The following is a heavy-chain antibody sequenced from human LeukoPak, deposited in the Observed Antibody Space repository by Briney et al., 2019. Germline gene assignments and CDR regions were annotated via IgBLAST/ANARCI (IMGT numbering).Heavy chain of an antibody. V-gene: IGHV4-59*01. Sequence: SETLSLTCTVSGVSISSYYWSWIRQPPGKGLEWIGYIYYSGSTNYNPSLKNRVTISVDTSKNQFSLKLSSVTAADTAVYYCARVTSEWELRGSLDPWGQGTLVTVSS. D-gene: IGHD1-26*01. J-gene: IGHJ5*02. CDR1: GVSISSYY. CDR2: IYYSGST. CDR3: ARVTSEWELRGSLDP.